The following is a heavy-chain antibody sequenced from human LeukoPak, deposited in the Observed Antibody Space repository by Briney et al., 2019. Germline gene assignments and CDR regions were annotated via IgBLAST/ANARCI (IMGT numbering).Heavy chain of an antibody. D-gene: IGHD3-9*01. J-gene: IGHJ4*02. V-gene: IGHV4-31*03. Sequence: SQTLYLTCTVSGGSVSSGSYYWSWIRQHPGQGLEWIGYISSSGSTYYNPSLRSRITISLDTSKNQFSLNLSSVTAADTAVYYCARAPSGCLDYWGQGTLVTVSS. CDR2: ISSSGST. CDR1: GGSVSSGSYY. CDR3: ARAPSGCLDY.